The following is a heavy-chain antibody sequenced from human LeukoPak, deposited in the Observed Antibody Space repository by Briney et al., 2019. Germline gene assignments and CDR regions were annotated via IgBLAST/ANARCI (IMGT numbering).Heavy chain of an antibody. Sequence: SSETLSLTCTVSGGSISSGGYYWSWIRQHPGKGLEWIGYIYYSGSTYYNPSLKSRVTISVDTSKNQFSLKLSSVTAADTAVYYCARGPTVTTQTKWGQGTLVTVSS. J-gene: IGHJ4*02. D-gene: IGHD4-17*01. CDR2: IYYSGST. CDR3: ARGPTVTTQTK. V-gene: IGHV4-31*03. CDR1: GGSISSGGYY.